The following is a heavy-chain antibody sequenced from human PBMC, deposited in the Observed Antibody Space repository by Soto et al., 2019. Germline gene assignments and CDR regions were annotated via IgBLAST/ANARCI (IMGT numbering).Heavy chain of an antibody. V-gene: IGHV3-48*02. J-gene: IGHJ4*02. CDR2: ISSSTNTI. Sequence: DVQLVESGGGLVQPGGSLRLSCAASNFTLSRYSMNWFRQAPGKGLEWVSYISSSTNTIYYADSVKGRFTISRDNAKSSLYLQMKSLRDEDTAVYYCARQLGSPSAGDFDYWGQGTLVTVSS. CDR3: ARQLGSPSAGDFDY. D-gene: IGHD3-3*02. CDR1: NFTLSRYS.